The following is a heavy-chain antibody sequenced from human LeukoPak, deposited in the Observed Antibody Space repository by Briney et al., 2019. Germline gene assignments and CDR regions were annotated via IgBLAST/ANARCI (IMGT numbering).Heavy chain of an antibody. CDR3: ARVRVSIAAAGDASDI. D-gene: IGHD6-13*01. V-gene: IGHV1-2*02. J-gene: IGHJ3*02. CDR1: GYTFTGYY. CDR2: INPNSGGT. Sequence: ASVKVSCKASGYTFTGYYMHWVRQAPGQGLEWMGWINPNSGGTNYAQKFQGRVTMTRDTSISTAYMELSRLRSDDTAVYYCARVRVSIAAAGDASDIWGQGTMVTVSS.